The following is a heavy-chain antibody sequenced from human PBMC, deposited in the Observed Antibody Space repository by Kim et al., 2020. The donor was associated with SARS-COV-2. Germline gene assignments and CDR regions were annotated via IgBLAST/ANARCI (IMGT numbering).Heavy chain of an antibody. CDR1: GFTFSGST. CDR3: TRVNPISGGWYDAFDI. J-gene: IGHJ3*02. Sequence: GGSLRLSCAASGFTFSGSTMHWVRQASGKGLEWVGRIRSKANSYATAYAASVKGRFTISRDDSQNTAYLQMNSLKTEDTAVYYCTRVNPISGGWYDAFDIWGQVTMVTVSS. D-gene: IGHD6-19*01. CDR2: IRSKANSYAT. V-gene: IGHV3-73*01.